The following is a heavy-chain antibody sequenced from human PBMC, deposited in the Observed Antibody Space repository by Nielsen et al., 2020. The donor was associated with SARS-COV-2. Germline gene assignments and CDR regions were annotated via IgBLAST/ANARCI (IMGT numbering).Heavy chain of an antibody. V-gene: IGHV3-23*01. Sequence: GGSLRLSCAASGFTFDNYAMTWVRQAPGKGLEWVSVIKRSGGSTYYADSVKGRFTISRDNSRNTLYLQMNSLRVEDTAVYYCARHTVYSSTWFAFDLWGQGTMVTVSS. CDR2: IKRSGGST. CDR1: GFTFDNYA. CDR3: ARHTVYSSTWFAFDL. J-gene: IGHJ3*01. D-gene: IGHD6-13*01.